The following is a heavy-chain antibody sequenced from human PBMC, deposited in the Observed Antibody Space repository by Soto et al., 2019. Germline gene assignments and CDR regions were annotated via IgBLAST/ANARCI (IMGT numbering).Heavy chain of an antibody. J-gene: IGHJ6*02. CDR3: ARRQIPPPTRGAANARGGMDV. CDR1: GFTFSSYG. D-gene: IGHD6-13*01. Sequence: PGGSLRLSCAASGFTFSSYGMHWVRQAPGKGLEWLAVIWNDGSNSSYANSVKGRFTISRDNSKNTLYLQMSSLRAEDTAVYYCARRQIPPPTRGAANARGGMDVWGQGTTVTVSS. CDR2: IWNDGSNS. V-gene: IGHV3-33*08.